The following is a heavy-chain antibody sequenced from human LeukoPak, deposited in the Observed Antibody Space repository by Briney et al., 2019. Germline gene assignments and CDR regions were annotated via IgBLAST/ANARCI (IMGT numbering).Heavy chain of an antibody. CDR1: GFTSHIYA. V-gene: IGHV3-48*03. CDR2: IRSIDSAI. CDR3: ARDCGGGSCYGPYDAFDI. J-gene: IGHJ3*02. Sequence: GCLRLSCAASGFTSHIYAMNWVRQAPGKWLGWVSYIRSIDSAIFDADALKGLFTSTRDNAKNSLYLQMNSLRAEDTAVYYCARDCGGGSCYGPYDAFDIWGQGTMVTVSS. D-gene: IGHD2-15*01.